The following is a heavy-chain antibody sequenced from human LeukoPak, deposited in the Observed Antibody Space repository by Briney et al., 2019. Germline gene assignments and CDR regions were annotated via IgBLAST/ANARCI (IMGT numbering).Heavy chain of an antibody. CDR1: GGSISTYY. J-gene: IGHJ4*02. V-gene: IGHV4-59*08. Sequence: SETLSLTCTVSGGSISTYYGNWIRQAPGKGLEWIGYIYYSGSTNYNPSLKSRVTMSVDTSRNQFSLKLSSVTAADTAVYYCAGRFLEWLLDYWGQGTLVTVSS. CDR2: IYYSGST. D-gene: IGHD3-3*01. CDR3: AGRFLEWLLDY.